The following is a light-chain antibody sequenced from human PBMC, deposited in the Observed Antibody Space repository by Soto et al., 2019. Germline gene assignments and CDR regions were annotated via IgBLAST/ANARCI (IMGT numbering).Light chain of an antibody. V-gene: IGKV1-12*01. CDR2: AAS. CDR3: QQADSFPLP. J-gene: IGKJ4*01. Sequence: DIQMTQSPSSVSASVGDRVTITCRASQGISSRLAWYQQKPGKAPKILIYAASTLQGGVPSRFTGSGSGTDFTLTITSLQPEDSATYYCQQADSFPLPFGGGTKVEIK. CDR1: QGISSR.